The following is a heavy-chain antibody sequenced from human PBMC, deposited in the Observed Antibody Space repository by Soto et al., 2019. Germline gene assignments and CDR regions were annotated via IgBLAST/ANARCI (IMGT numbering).Heavy chain of an antibody. J-gene: IGHJ5*02. CDR1: GGTFSSYA. V-gene: IGHV1-69*06. CDR3: ANQMRSGYSYGYRSKTHNWFDP. Sequence: WASVKVSCKASGGTFSSYAISWVRQAPGQGLEWMGGIIPIFGTANYAQKFQGRVTITADKSTSTAYMELSSLRSEDTAVYYCANQMRSGYSYGYRSKTHNWFDPWGQGTLVTVSS. CDR2: IIPIFGTA. D-gene: IGHD5-18*01.